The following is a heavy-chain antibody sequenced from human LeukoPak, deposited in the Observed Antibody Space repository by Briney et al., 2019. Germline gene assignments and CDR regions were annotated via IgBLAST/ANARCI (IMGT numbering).Heavy chain of an antibody. Sequence: GGSLRLSCTASGFTFGDYAMSWFRQAPGKGLEWVAFIRSKAYAGTTEYAASVKGRFTISRDDSKSIAYLQMNSLKTEDTAVYYCTRDREVGRYYYYYYYMDVWGKGTTVTVSS. D-gene: IGHD2-2*01. CDR1: GFTFGDYA. V-gene: IGHV3-49*03. CDR2: IRSKAYAGTT. CDR3: TRDREVGRYYYYYYYMDV. J-gene: IGHJ6*03.